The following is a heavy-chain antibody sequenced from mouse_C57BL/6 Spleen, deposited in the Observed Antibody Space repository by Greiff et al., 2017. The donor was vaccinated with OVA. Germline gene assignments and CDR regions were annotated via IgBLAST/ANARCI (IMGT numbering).Heavy chain of an antibody. CDR1: GFTFSSYA. D-gene: IGHD2-4*01. V-gene: IGHV5-4*03. J-gene: IGHJ4*01. CDR2: ISDGGSYT. Sequence: EVKLVESGGGLVKPGGSLKLSCAASGFTFSSYAMSWVRQTPEKRLEWVATISDGGSYTYYPDNVKGRFTISRDNAKNNLYLQMSHLKSEDTAMYYCARVLYDYDVEGYAMDDWGQGTSVTVSS. CDR3: ARVLYDYDVEGYAMDD.